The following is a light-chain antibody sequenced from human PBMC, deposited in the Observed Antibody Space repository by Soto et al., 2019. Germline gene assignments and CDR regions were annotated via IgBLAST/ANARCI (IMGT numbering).Light chain of an antibody. V-gene: IGLV2-23*01. Sequence: QSVLTQPASVSGSPGQSITISCTGTSSDVGSYNLVSWYQQYPGKAPKLIIYEGSKRPSGVSNRFSGSKSGSTASLTISGLQAEDEGDYYCCSYGGSATSYVFGTGTKVTVL. CDR1: SSDVGSYNL. J-gene: IGLJ1*01. CDR3: CSYGGSATSYV. CDR2: EGS.